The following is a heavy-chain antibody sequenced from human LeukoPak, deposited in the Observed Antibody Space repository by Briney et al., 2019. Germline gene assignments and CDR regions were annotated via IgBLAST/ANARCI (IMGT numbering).Heavy chain of an antibody. V-gene: IGHV3-48*04. CDR1: GFTFNSYS. J-gene: IGHJ4*02. D-gene: IGHD1-26*01. CDR3: ARELLGAFDY. CDR2: ISSSGSTI. Sequence: GGSLRLSCAASGFTFNSYSMNWVRQAPGKGLEWVSYISSSGSTIYYADSVKGRFTISRDNAKNSLYLQMNSLRAEDTAVYYCARELLGAFDYWGQGTLVTVSS.